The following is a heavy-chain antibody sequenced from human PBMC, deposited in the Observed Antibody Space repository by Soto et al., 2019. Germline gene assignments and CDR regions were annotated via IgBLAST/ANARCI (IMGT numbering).Heavy chain of an antibody. Sequence: PSATLSLTCAVYGGSFSGYYWSWIRQPPGRGREWIGEINHSGTANYNPSLKSRDTISVDTSRNQFSLKLNSVTDADTAVFYCARXTRGDYLLTFSLRGMDVWGQGTTVTVSS. J-gene: IGHJ6*02. CDR2: INHSGTA. V-gene: IGHV4-34*01. CDR1: GGSFSGYY. CDR3: ARXTRGDYLLTFSLRGMDV. D-gene: IGHD4-17*01.